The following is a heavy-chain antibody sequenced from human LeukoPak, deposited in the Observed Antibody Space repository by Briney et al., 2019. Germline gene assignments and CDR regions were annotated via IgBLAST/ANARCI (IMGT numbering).Heavy chain of an antibody. D-gene: IGHD3-10*01. Sequence: PSETLTLTCTVSGGSISSYYWSWIRQPPGKELEWIGYIYYSGSTNYNPSLKSRVTISVDTSKNQFSLKLSSVTAADTAVYYCARTTMVRGVIIALEYNWFDPWGQGTLVTVSS. V-gene: IGHV4-59*01. CDR1: GGSISSYY. CDR2: IYYSGST. J-gene: IGHJ5*02. CDR3: ARTTMVRGVIIALEYNWFDP.